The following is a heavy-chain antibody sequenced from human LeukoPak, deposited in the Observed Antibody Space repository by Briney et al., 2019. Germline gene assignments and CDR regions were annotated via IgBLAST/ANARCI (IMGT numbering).Heavy chain of an antibody. D-gene: IGHD3-22*01. J-gene: IGHJ6*03. Sequence: SQTLSLDSSVPGEAIANVDRNWLGPASRQGLDWIGRIRTDGTTYAKPSLESAVTMSVDTSNNHISLRLSSATAADTAVYYCARSTGFYTNYYMDVWGKGTTVTVSS. CDR2: IRTDGTT. CDR3: ARSTGFYTNYYMDV. CDR1: GEAIANVD. V-gene: IGHV4-4*07.